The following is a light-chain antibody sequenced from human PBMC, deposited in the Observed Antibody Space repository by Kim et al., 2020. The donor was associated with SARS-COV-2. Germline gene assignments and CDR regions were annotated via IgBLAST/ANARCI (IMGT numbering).Light chain of an antibody. CDR1: QSLVHSDGNTY. CDR2: KVS. CDR3: MQGTHWPRT. V-gene: IGKV2-30*02. J-gene: IGKJ1*01. Sequence: DVVMTQSPLSLPVTLGQPASISCRSSQSLVHSDGNTYLNWFQQRPGQSPRRLFYKVSNRDSGVPDRFSGSGSGTDFTLKISSVEAEDVAVYYCMQGTHWPRTFGQGTKVDIK.